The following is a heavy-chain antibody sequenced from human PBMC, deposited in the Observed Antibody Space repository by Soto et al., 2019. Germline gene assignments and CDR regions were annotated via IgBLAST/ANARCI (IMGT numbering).Heavy chain of an antibody. J-gene: IGHJ6*02. CDR3: ARAGDRETYYDFWSGYYRYYYYGMDV. CDR1: GGSISSGGYY. Sequence: KPSETLSLTCTVSGGSISSGGYYWSWIRQHPGKGLEWIGYIYYSGSTYYNPSLKSRVTISVDTSKNQFSLKLSSVTAADTAVYYCARAGDRETYYDFWSGYYRYYYYGMDVWGQGTTVTVSS. V-gene: IGHV4-31*03. CDR2: IYYSGST. D-gene: IGHD3-3*01.